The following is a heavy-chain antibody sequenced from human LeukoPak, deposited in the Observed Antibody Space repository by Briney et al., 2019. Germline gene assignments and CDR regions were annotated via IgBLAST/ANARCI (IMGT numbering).Heavy chain of an antibody. CDR1: GDSVSRSDSD. V-gene: IGHV4-39*01. CDR2: IYYSGRT. CDR3: ARRRYYDGSGYLE. J-gene: IGHJ1*01. D-gene: IGHD3-22*01. Sequence: SETLSLTCSVSGDSVSRSDSDWDWIRQPPGKGLEWIGTIYYSGRTYYSPSLKSRVTMSVDPSNNQFSLNLRSVTAADTALYYCARRRYYDGSGYLEWGQGTLLSVSS.